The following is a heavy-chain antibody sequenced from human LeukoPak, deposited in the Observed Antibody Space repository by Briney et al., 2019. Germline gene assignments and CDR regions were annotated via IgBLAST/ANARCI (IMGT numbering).Heavy chain of an antibody. CDR2: INPNSGGT. Sequence: ASVKVSCKASGYTFTGYYMHWVRQAPGQGLEWMGWINPNSGGTNYAQKFQGRVTMTRDTSISTAYMELSRLRSDDTAVYYCARAPRSSWYDGWFDPWGQGTLVTVSS. V-gene: IGHV1-2*02. D-gene: IGHD6-13*01. J-gene: IGHJ5*02. CDR1: GYTFTGYY. CDR3: ARAPRSSWYDGWFDP.